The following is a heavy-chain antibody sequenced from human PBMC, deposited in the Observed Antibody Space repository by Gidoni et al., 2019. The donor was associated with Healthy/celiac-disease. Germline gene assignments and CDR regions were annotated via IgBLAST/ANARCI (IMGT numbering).Heavy chain of an antibody. CDR3: ARGRFGEIGPDY. CDR2: IYYSGST. CDR1: GGSISSYY. J-gene: IGHJ4*02. Sequence: QVQLQESGPGLVKPSETLSLTCTVSGGSISSYYWSWIRQPPGKGLEWIGYIYYSGSTNYNPSLKSRVTISVDTSKNQFSLKLSSVTAADTAVYYCARGRFGEIGPDYWGQGTLVTVSS. V-gene: IGHV4-59*01. D-gene: IGHD3-10*01.